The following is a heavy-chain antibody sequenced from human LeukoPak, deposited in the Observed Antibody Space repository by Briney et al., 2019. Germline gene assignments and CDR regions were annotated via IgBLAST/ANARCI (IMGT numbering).Heavy chain of an antibody. CDR1: GGSFSGYY. Sequence: SETLSLTCAVYGGSFSGYYWSWIRQPPGKGLEWIGEINHSGSTNYNPSLKSRVTISVDTSKNQFSLKLSSVTAADTAVYYCARGVPVLRYLDWLSPPAKNYALDYWGQGTLVTVSS. CDR3: ARGVPVLRYLDWLSPPAKNYALDY. J-gene: IGHJ4*02. D-gene: IGHD3-9*01. V-gene: IGHV4-34*01. CDR2: INHSGST.